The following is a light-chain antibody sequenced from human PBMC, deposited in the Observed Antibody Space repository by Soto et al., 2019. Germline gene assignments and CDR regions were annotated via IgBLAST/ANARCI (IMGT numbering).Light chain of an antibody. CDR2: DAS. CDR1: QGVGRL. J-gene: IGKJ4*01. Sequence: EIVLTQSPATLSLSPGERASLSCRASQGVGRLLAWYQQKPGQAPRLPIYDASNRATGIPARCSGSGSETDFTLVIDNLEPEDFAVYYCQQRSGWPLTFGGGAKVEIK. CDR3: QQRSGWPLT. V-gene: IGKV3-11*01.